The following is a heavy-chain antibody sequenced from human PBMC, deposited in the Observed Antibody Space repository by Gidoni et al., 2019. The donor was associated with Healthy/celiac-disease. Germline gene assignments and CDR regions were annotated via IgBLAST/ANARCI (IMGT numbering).Heavy chain of an antibody. Sequence: EVQLVESGGGLVQPGGSLRLSCAASGFTFSSYSMNWVRQAPGKGLEWVSYISSSSSTIYYADSVKGRFTISRDNAKNSLYLQMNSLRAEDTAVYYCARESLSNIVVVPAAELDYWGQGTLVTVSS. D-gene: IGHD2-2*01. CDR1: GFTFSSYS. CDR3: ARESLSNIVVVPAAELDY. J-gene: IGHJ4*02. V-gene: IGHV3-48*01. CDR2: ISSSSSTI.